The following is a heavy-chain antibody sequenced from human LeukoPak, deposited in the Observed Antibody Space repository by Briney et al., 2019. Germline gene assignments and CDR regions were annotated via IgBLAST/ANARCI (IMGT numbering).Heavy chain of an antibody. CDR1: GFTFSSYW. V-gene: IGHV3-21*04. J-gene: IGHJ4*02. Sequence: GGSLRLSCAASGFTFSSYWMSWVRQAPGKGLKWVSSISSSSSYIYYADSVKGRFTISRDNSKNTLYLQMNSLRADDTAVYYCARASSYDSSGYSSREDWGQGTLVTVSS. D-gene: IGHD3-22*01. CDR3: ARASSYDSSGYSSRED. CDR2: ISSSSSYI.